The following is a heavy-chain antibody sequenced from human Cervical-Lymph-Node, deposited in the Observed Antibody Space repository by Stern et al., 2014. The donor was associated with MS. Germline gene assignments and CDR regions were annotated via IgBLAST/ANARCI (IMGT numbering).Heavy chain of an antibody. D-gene: IGHD6-6*01. CDR1: GFTFRSYT. CDR2: IRRTTTYI. Sequence: EVQLLESGGGLVKPGGSLRLSCAASGFTFRSYTMTWVRQAPGKGLEWVSSIRRTTTYIYYADSVKGRFTISRNDTKNSLYLQMNGLRAEDTAVYYCTRDLEYSSSLPFDFWGQGTLVTVSS. CDR3: TRDLEYSSSLPFDF. J-gene: IGHJ4*02. V-gene: IGHV3-21*01.